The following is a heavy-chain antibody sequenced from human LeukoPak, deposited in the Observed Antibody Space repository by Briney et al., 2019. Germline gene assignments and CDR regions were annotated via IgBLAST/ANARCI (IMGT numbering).Heavy chain of an antibody. D-gene: IGHD2-8*01. V-gene: IGHV3-30-3*01. J-gene: IGHJ6*02. CDR1: GFTFSSYA. CDR3: ARDRNIVLMVYAIRNYYYGMDV. CDR2: ISYDGGNK. Sequence: PGGSLRLSCAASGFTFSSYAMHWVRQAPGKGLEWVAVISYDGGNKYYADSVKGRFTISRDNSKNTLYLQMNSLRAEDTAVYYCARDRNIVLMVYAIRNYYYGMDVWGQGTTVTVSS.